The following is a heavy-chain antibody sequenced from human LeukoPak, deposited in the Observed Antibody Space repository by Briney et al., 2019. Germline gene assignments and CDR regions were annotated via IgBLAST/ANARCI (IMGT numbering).Heavy chain of an antibody. D-gene: IGHD3-10*01. Sequence: GRSLRLSCAASGFTFSGYSMHWVRQAPGKGLEWVAVISYDGSNEYYADSVKGRFTISRDNSKNTLYLQKNSLSVEDTAVYYCARVGYYASGPFSYFDYWGRGTLVTVSS. CDR2: ISYDGSNE. CDR3: ARVGYYASGPFSYFDY. J-gene: IGHJ4*02. CDR1: GFTFSGYS. V-gene: IGHV3-30-3*01.